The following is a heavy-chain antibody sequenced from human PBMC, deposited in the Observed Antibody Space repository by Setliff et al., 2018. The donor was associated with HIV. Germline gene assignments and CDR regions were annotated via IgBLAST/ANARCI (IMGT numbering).Heavy chain of an antibody. CDR2: IFHSGST. J-gene: IGHJ4*02. D-gene: IGHD3-3*01. V-gene: IGHV4-4*02. CDR3: ARGITIFGVVPSRYYFDY. Sequence: WWSWVRQPPGKGLEWIGEIFHSGSTNYNPSLRSRVTISVDKSKNQFSLKLNSVTAADTALYYCARGITIFGVVPSRYYFDYWGQGTLVTVSS. CDR1: W.